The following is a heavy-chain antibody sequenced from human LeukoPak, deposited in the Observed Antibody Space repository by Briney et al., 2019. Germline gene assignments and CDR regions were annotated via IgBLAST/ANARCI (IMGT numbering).Heavy chain of an antibody. D-gene: IGHD3-10*01. CDR3: ATTGGLWFGDKGDYFDY. Sequence: SETLSLTCTVSGGSISSYYWSWIRQPAGNGLEWIGRIYTSGSTNYNPSLKSRVTMSVDTSKNQFSLKLSSVTAADTAVYYCATTGGLWFGDKGDYFDYWGQGTLVTVSS. CDR1: GGSISSYY. J-gene: IGHJ4*02. V-gene: IGHV4-4*07. CDR2: IYTSGST.